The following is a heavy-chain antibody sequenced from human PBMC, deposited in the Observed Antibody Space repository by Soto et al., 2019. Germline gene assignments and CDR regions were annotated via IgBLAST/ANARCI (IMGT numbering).Heavy chain of an antibody. V-gene: IGHV3-74*01. CDR3: ARGFGAPVGYYYYGMDV. CDR2: INSDGSST. D-gene: IGHD3-3*01. J-gene: IGHJ6*02. CDR1: GFNFSSYW. Sequence: GGSLRLSCAASGFNFSSYWMHWVRQAPGKGLVWVSRINSDGSSTSYADSVKGRFTISRDNAKNTLYLQMNSLRAEDTAVYYCARGFGAPVGYYYYGMDVWGQGTTVTVSS.